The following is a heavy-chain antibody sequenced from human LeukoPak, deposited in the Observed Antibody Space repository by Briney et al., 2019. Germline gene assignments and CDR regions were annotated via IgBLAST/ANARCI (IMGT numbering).Heavy chain of an antibody. V-gene: IGHV3-7*01. Sequence: GGSLRLSCAASGFTFSGYWMMWVRQAPGKGLEWVANIRQDGGVKQYVDSVKGRFTISRDNAKNSLYLQMNNLRAEDTAVYFCARDALRYSGSFDDFDYWGQGTLVTVSS. J-gene: IGHJ4*02. CDR3: ARDALRYSGSFDDFDY. D-gene: IGHD6-6*01. CDR2: IRQDGGVK. CDR1: GFTFSGYW.